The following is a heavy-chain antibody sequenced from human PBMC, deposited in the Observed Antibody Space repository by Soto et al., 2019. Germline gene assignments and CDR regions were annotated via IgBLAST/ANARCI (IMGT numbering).Heavy chain of an antibody. J-gene: IGHJ4*02. D-gene: IGHD3-22*01. V-gene: IGHV3-23*01. CDR1: GFTFSSYA. Sequence: GGSLRLSCAASGFTFSSYAMSWVRQAPGKGLEWVSTISGSGGSTYYADSVKGRFTISRDNSKNTLYLQMSSLRAEDTAVYYCAKSLYYYDSSGYYGYWGQGTLVTVSS. CDR3: AKSLYYYDSSGYYGY. CDR2: ISGSGGST.